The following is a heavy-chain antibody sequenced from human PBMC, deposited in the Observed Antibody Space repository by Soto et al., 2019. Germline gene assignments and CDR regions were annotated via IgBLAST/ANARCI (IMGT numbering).Heavy chain of an antibody. D-gene: IGHD6-25*01. CDR2: TYYTSTWNN. V-gene: IGHV6-1*01. CDR1: GHSVSSSSVT. J-gene: IGHJ3*02. Sequence: QVQLQQSGPRLVKPSQTLSLTCAISGHSVSSSSVTWNWIRQSPSGGLEWLGKTYYTSTWNNLYAGSVQGRVTINPDTSKKQIALQEDSVTPNDTAVYYCARQWSNSGWLGYDIWGQGTMVTVSS. CDR3: ARQWSNSGWLGYDI.